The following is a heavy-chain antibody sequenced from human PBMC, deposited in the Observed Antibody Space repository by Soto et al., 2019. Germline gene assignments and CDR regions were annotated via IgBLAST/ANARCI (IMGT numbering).Heavy chain of an antibody. J-gene: IGHJ6*02. CDR1: GGTFSSYA. D-gene: IGHD2-2*02. Sequence: SVKVSCKASGGTFSSYAISWVRQAPGQGLEWMGGIIPIFGTANYAQKFQGRVTITADESTSTAYMELSSLRSKDTAVYYCARTSHQNCSSTSCYKGYYYYGMDVWGQGTTVTVSS. V-gene: IGHV1-69*13. CDR3: ARTSHQNCSSTSCYKGYYYYGMDV. CDR2: IIPIFGTA.